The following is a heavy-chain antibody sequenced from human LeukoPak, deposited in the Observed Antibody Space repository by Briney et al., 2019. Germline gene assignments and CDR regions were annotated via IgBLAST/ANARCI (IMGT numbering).Heavy chain of an antibody. CDR1: GFTFSSYA. CDR3: ARGRWLQHYYYYYGMDV. D-gene: IGHD5-24*01. Sequence: PGGSLRLSCAASGFTFSSYAMHWVRQAPGKGLEWVAVISYDGSNKYYADSVKGRFTISRDNSKNTLYLQMNSLRAEDTAVYYCARGRWLQHYYYYYGMDVWGQGTTVTVSS. CDR2: ISYDGSNK. J-gene: IGHJ6*02. V-gene: IGHV3-30-3*01.